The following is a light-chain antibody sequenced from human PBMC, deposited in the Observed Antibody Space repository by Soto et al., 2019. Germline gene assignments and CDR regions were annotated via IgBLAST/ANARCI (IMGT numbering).Light chain of an antibody. Sequence: EIVLTQSPGTLSLSPGERATLSCRASQSVSSSYLAWYQQKPGQAPRLLIYGASSRATGIPDRFSGSGSGTDFTLTISRLGPEDFEVYYCQQYGSSPETFGQGTKVKIK. V-gene: IGKV3-20*01. CDR2: GAS. CDR1: QSVSSSY. CDR3: QQYGSSPET. J-gene: IGKJ1*01.